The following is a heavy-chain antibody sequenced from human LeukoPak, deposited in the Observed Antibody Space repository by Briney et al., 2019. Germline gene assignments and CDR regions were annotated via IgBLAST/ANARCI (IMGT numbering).Heavy chain of an antibody. D-gene: IGHD2-15*01. CDR2: INHSGST. CDR3: ARGRTRPGVVVVAATPGVRAFRFDP. Sequence: SETLSLTCAVYGGSFSGYYWSWIRQPPGKGLEWIGEINHSGSTNHNPSLKSRVTISVDTSKNQFSLKLSSVTAADTAVYYCARGRTRPGVVVVAATPGVRAFRFDPWGQGTLVTVSS. J-gene: IGHJ5*02. CDR1: GGSFSGYY. V-gene: IGHV4-34*01.